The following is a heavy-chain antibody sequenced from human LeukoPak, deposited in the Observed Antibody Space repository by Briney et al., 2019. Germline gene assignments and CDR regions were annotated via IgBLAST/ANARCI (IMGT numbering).Heavy chain of an antibody. D-gene: IGHD6-19*01. J-gene: IGHJ4*02. Sequence: GGSLRLSCAASGFTFRDYAMYWVRQAPGKGLEYASVISTDGSRIYYADSVKGRFTISRDNSKSTLYLQMGSLRAEDMAVYYCTRGVAISTSGWYDTFDYWGQGALVTVSS. CDR2: ISTDGSRI. V-gene: IGHV3-64*02. CDR3: TRGVAISTSGWYDTFDY. CDR1: GFTFRDYA.